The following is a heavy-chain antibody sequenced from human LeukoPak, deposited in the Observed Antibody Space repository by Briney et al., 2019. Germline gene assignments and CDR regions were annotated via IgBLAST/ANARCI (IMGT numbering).Heavy chain of an antibody. CDR2: IDPSDSYT. V-gene: IGHV5-10-1*01. Sequence: GASLQISCEGFGSSFSSYWISWVRQLPGKGLEWMGKIDPSDSYTTYSPSFQGHVTISADKSIYTAYLQWSSLKASDTALYYCARQEGIDFDYWGQGTLVTVSS. CDR3: ARQEGIDFDY. D-gene: IGHD6-13*01. CDR1: GSSFSSYW. J-gene: IGHJ4*02.